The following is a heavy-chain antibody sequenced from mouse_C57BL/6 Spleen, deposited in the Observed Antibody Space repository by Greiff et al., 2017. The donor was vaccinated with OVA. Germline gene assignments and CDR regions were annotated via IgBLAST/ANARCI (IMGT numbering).Heavy chain of an antibody. J-gene: IGHJ2*01. CDR2: IYPGSGST. D-gene: IGHD1-1*01. Sequence: VQLQQPGAELVKPGASVKMSCKASGYTFTSYWITWVKQRPGQGLEWIGDIYPGSGSTNYNEKFKSKATLTVDTSSSTAYMQLSSLTSEDSAVYYCARWNYGSSYVDYWGQGTTLTVSS. CDR1: GYTFTSYW. V-gene: IGHV1-55*01. CDR3: ARWNYGSSYVDY.